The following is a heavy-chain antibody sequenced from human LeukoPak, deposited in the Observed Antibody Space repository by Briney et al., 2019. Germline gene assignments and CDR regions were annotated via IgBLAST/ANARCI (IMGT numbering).Heavy chain of an antibody. J-gene: IGHJ4*02. CDR3: ARDLGHDDFWSGYTDY. D-gene: IGHD3-3*01. V-gene: IGHV3-48*01. CDR1: GFTFSSYS. CDR2: ITSSSSII. Sequence: GGSLRLSCAASGFTFSSYSMNWVRQAPGKGLEWVSYITSSSSIIYYGDSVKGRFTVSRDNAENSLYLQMNSLRAEDTAVYYCARDLGHDDFWSGYTDYWGQGTLVTVSS.